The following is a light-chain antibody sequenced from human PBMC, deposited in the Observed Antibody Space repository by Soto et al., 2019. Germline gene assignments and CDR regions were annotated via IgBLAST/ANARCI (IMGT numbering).Light chain of an antibody. CDR1: QSVSGY. CDR3: QQYGSSPYT. V-gene: IGKV3-20*01. J-gene: IGKJ2*01. CDR2: GAS. Sequence: EVVLTQSPGTLSLSPGDRATLSCRASQSVSGYLAWYQQKPGQAPRLRIYGASSRATGIPDRFSGSGSGTDFTLTISRLEPEDSAVYYCQQYGSSPYTFGQGTKLEIK.